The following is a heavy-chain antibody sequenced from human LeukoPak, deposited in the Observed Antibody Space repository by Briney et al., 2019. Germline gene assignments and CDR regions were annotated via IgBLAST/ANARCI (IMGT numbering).Heavy chain of an antibody. CDR3: ARVFTVTTREDY. J-gene: IGHJ4*02. D-gene: IGHD4-17*01. CDR2: INHSGST. Sequence: SETLSLTCAVYGGSFSGYYWSWIRQPPGKGLEWIGEINHSGSTNYNPSLKSRVTISVDTSKNQFSLKLSSVTAADTAVYYCARVFTVTTREDYWGQGTLVTVSS. CDR1: GGSFSGYY. V-gene: IGHV4-34*01.